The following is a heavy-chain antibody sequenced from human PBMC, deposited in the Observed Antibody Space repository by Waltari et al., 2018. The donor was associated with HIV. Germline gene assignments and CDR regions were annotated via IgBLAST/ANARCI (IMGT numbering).Heavy chain of an antibody. Sequence: QVRLQQSGIEVKKPGASVKISCRASTYTPTTLYVHWVRQTPGQGCEWRDGMKPKSESGTWAPKSQARGSMTRDGAGTMTRETSTTKGCVEVASLTSEDTAMYYGATVTEIDDVTTMAWGQGTLVAVSS. V-gene: IGHV1-46*01. CDR3: ATVTEIDDVTTMA. J-gene: IGHJ4*02. CDR1: TYTPTTLY. D-gene: IGHD2-21*02. CDR2: MKPKSESG.